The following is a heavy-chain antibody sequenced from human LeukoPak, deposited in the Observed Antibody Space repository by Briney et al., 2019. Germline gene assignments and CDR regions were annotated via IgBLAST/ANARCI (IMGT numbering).Heavy chain of an antibody. Sequence: SETLSLTCTVSGGSITRSTDYWGWIRQPPGKGLEWIGSINYSGITYYNPSLKCRVTKSVDTSKNQFSLNLNSVTAADTAVYYCARHDRGGLDAFDIWGQGTMVTVFS. J-gene: IGHJ3*02. D-gene: IGHD3-16*01. CDR3: ARHDRGGLDAFDI. CDR1: GGSITRSTDY. CDR2: INYSGIT. V-gene: IGHV4-39*01.